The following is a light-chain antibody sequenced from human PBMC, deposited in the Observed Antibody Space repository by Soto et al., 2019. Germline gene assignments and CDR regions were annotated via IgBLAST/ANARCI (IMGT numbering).Light chain of an antibody. Sequence: EIVLTQSPATLSLSPGERATLSCRASQSVSSYLAWYQHKPGQAPRLLIYDASTLATGIPARFSGSGSGTDFTLTISSLQPEDVAVYYCQQHNNGPPTFGQGTKVEIK. CDR1: QSVSSY. J-gene: IGKJ1*01. CDR3: QQHNNGPPT. CDR2: DAS. V-gene: IGKV3-11*01.